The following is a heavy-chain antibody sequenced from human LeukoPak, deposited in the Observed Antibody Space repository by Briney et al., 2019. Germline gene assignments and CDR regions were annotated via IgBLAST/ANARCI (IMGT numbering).Heavy chain of an antibody. V-gene: IGHV3-74*01. CDR2: INSDGRTT. J-gene: IGHJ4*02. Sequence: GGSLRLSCAASGFTFDNYGMSWVRQAPGKGLEWVSRINSDGRTTTYADSVNGRFTISRDNAKNTLYLQMNSLRAEDTAVYYCAMIKEGWGQGTLVTVSS. CDR3: AMIKEG. CDR1: GFTFDNYG. D-gene: IGHD3-22*01.